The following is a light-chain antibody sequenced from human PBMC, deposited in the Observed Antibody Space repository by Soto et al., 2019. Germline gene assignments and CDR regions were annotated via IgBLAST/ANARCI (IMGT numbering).Light chain of an antibody. CDR3: SSHTGGSTLVV. J-gene: IGLJ3*02. CDR2: EVN. Sequence: QSALTQPASVSGSPGQSITISCTGTTSDVGRYNYVSWYLHHPGKAPKLMIYEVNKRPSGVSNRFSGSKSGNTASLTISGLQAEDEADYYCSSHTGGSTLVVFGGGTKLTVL. CDR1: TSDVGRYNY. V-gene: IGLV2-14*01.